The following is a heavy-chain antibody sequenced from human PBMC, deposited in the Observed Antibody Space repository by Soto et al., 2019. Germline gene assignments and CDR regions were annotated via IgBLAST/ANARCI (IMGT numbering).Heavy chain of an antibody. Sequence: QVQLQESGPGLVRPSGTLSLTCAVSGGSISSSDWWSWVRQVPGEGLEWIGEINHSGSTNYNPSLKSRVTISLDKSQNQCSLKLTSVTAADTAVYYCARGGGGSAAYFGMDVWGQGTTVTVSS. CDR2: INHSGST. CDR1: GGSISSSDW. D-gene: IGHD2-15*01. V-gene: IGHV4-4*02. CDR3: ARGGGGSAAYFGMDV. J-gene: IGHJ6*02.